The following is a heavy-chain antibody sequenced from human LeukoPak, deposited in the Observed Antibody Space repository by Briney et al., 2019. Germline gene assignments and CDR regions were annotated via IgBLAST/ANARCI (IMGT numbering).Heavy chain of an antibody. CDR1: GGSISSYY. Sequence: PSETLSLTCTVSGGSISSYYWSWIRQPAGKGLEWIGRIYTSGSTNYNPSPKSRVTISVDKSKNQFSLKLSSVTAADTAVYYCARETPVRPFDYWGQGTLVTVSS. J-gene: IGHJ4*02. D-gene: IGHD2-8*01. V-gene: IGHV4-4*07. CDR2: IYTSGST. CDR3: ARETPVRPFDY.